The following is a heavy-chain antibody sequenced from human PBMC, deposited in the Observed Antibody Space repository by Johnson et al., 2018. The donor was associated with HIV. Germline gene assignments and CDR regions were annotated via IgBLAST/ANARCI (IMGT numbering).Heavy chain of an antibody. D-gene: IGHD2-21*01. CDR3: GKGLGGDSYPHAAYDI. CDR1: GFTFSRYG. CDR2: MRYNGSDE. V-gene: IGHV3-30*02. J-gene: IGHJ3*02. Sequence: QVQLVESGGGVVQPGESLRLSCVASGFTFSRYGMHWVRQAPGKGLAWVAFMRYNGSDEYYADSVKGRFNISRDNSNNTLYLQMNSLRAEDTAIYYCGKGLGGDSYPHAAYDIWGQGTMVSVSS.